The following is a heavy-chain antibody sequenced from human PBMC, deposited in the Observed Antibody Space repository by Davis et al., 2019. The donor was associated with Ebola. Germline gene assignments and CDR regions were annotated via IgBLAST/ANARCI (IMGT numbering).Heavy chain of an antibody. CDR2: INYSGST. CDR1: GGSFSGYY. CDR3: ARGKRYSSSRGMDV. Sequence: PGGSLRLSCAVYGGSFSGYYWSWIRQPPGKGLEWIGEINYSGSTNYNPSLKSRVTISVDTSKNQFSLKLSSVTAADTAVYYCARGKRYSSSRGMDVWGQGTTVTVSS. J-gene: IGHJ6*02. V-gene: IGHV4-34*01. D-gene: IGHD6-13*01.